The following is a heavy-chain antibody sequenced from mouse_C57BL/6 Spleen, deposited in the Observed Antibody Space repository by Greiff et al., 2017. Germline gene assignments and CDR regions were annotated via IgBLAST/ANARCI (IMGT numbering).Heavy chain of an antibody. J-gene: IGHJ2*01. D-gene: IGHD2-4*01. Sequence: QVHVKQSGAELVKPGASVKISCKASGYTFTDYYINWVKQRPGQGLEWIGKIGPGSGSTYYNGKFKGKATLTADKSSSTAYMQLSSLTSEDSAVYFCARLDYDDGYYFDYWGQGTTLTVSS. CDR3: ARLDYDDGYYFDY. V-gene: IGHV1-77*01. CDR1: GYTFTDYY. CDR2: IGPGSGST.